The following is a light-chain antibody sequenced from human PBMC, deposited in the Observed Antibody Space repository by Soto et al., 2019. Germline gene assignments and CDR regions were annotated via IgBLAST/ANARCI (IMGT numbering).Light chain of an antibody. CDR2: GAS. CDR3: QQYNNWPRT. Sequence: EIVMTLSPDTLSVTPGERATLSCRASQSVTNNLAWYQQKPGQAPRLLIYGASTRTIAIPARFSGSGSGTDFTLTISSLQSEDFAVYYCQQYNNWPRTFGQGTKVDIK. J-gene: IGKJ1*01. V-gene: IGKV3-15*01. CDR1: QSVTNN.